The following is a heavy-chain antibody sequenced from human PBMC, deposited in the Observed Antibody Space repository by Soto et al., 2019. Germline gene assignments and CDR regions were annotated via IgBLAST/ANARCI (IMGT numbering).Heavy chain of an antibody. V-gene: IGHV3-7*01. CDR3: ARGPPYYYDSSGLSYYFDY. J-gene: IGHJ4*02. CDR1: GFTFSAYW. Sequence: PGGSLRLSCAASGFTFSAYWMSWVRQAPGKGLEFVGGIKQDGSNKYYADSVKGRFTISRDNSKNTLYLQMNSLRAEDTAVYYCARGPPYYYDSSGLSYYFDYWGQGTLVTVSS. D-gene: IGHD3-22*01. CDR2: IKQDGSNK.